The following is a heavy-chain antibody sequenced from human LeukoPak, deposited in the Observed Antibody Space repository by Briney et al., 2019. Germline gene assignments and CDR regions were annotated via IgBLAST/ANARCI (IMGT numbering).Heavy chain of an antibody. D-gene: IGHD3-22*01. Sequence: GGSLRLSCAASGFTFSSYWMYWVRRAPGKGLVWVSRINTDGSSLNYADSVKGRFTISRDNAKNTLYLQMNSLGAEDTAVYYCARRINYYDSGGYYYVRYFDSWGQGTLVTVSS. CDR1: GFTFSSYW. J-gene: IGHJ4*02. CDR3: ARRINYYDSGGYYYVRYFDS. CDR2: INTDGSSL. V-gene: IGHV3-74*01.